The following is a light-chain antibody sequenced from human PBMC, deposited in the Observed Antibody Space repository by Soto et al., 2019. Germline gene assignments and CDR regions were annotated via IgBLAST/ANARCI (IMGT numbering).Light chain of an antibody. Sequence: QSVLTQPPSASGTPGQRVTIFCSGSSSNIGSNTVNWYQQLPGTAPKLLIYSNDQRPSGVPDRFFGSKSGTSASLAISGLQSEDEADYYCAAWDDSLNGRLFGGGTKVTVL. CDR3: AAWDDSLNGRL. CDR1: SSNIGSNT. CDR2: SND. J-gene: IGLJ2*01. V-gene: IGLV1-44*01.